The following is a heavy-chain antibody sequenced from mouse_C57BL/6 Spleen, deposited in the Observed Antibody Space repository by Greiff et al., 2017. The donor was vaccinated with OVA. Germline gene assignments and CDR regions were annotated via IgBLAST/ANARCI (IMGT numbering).Heavy chain of an antibody. CDR1: GYSFTGYY. CDR2: INPSTGGT. Sequence: EVKLMESGPELVKPGASVKISCKASGYSFTGYYMNWVKQSPEKSLEWIGEINPSTGGTTYNQKFKAKATLTVDKSSSTAYMQLKSLTSEDSAVYYCARSGDGYFYWYFDVWGTGTTVTVSS. CDR3: ARSGDGYFYWYFDV. V-gene: IGHV1-42*01. J-gene: IGHJ1*03. D-gene: IGHD2-3*01.